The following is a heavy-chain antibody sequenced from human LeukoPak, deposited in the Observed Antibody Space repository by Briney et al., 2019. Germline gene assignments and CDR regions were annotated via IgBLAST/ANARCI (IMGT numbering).Heavy chain of an antibody. V-gene: IGHV4-4*07. D-gene: IGHD3-22*01. CDR2: IDTSGNT. J-gene: IGHJ4*02. CDR1: GCSISSYY. CDR3: ARVYYYDSSGYYSNSYYFDY. Sequence: NPSETLSLTCTGSGCSISSYYWSWIRQPAGKGLEWIGRIDTSGNTNYKPSLKSRVTMSVDTSKNQFSLKLSSVTAADTAVYYCARVYYYDSSGYYSNSYYFDYWGEGTLVTVSS.